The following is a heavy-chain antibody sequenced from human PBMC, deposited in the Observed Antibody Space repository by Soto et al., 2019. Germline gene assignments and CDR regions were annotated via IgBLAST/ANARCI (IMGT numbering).Heavy chain of an antibody. V-gene: IGHV3-7*05. Sequence: EVQLEESGGDLVQPGGSLRLSCAASGFTFSRYWMTWVRQAPGKGLEWLANINQDGAETYYVDSVKGRFSIARDNAKNSVYLQMNSLRTEETAVYFCARVGDGYTASSVECWGQGTLVTVSS. CDR2: INQDGAET. D-gene: IGHD3-16*01. J-gene: IGHJ4*02. CDR1: GFTFSRYW. CDR3: ARVGDGYTASSVEC.